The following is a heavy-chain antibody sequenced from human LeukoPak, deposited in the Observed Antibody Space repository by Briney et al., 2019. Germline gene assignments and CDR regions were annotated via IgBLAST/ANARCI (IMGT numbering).Heavy chain of an antibody. J-gene: IGHJ5*02. V-gene: IGHV3-7*01. Sequence: GGSLRLSCAASAFTFSRYWTTWVRQAPGKGLEWVANINEDGSEKYYLDSVRGRFTISRDNAKNSLYLQMNSLRAEDTAVYYCARGRAVVAASDSWFDPWGQGTLVTVSS. CDR1: AFTFSRYW. CDR2: INEDGSEK. D-gene: IGHD2-15*01. CDR3: ARGRAVVAASDSWFDP.